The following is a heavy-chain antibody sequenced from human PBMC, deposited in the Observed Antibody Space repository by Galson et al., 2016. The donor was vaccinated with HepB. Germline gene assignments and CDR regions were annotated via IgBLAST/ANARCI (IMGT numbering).Heavy chain of an antibody. V-gene: IGHV3-7*01. CDR3: ARARERSGYYFD. CDR2: IKEDGSEK. CDR1: GFTFSRYE. D-gene: IGHD3-22*01. Sequence: SLRLSCAASGFTFSRYEMNWVRQAPGKGLEWVGNIKEDGSEKHYVESVKGRLTISRDNTKNSLYLQMNSLRVDDTAVYYCARARERSGYYFDWGQGTLVTVS. J-gene: IGHJ4*02.